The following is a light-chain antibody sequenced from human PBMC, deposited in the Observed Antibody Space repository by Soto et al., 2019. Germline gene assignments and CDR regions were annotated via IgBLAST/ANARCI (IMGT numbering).Light chain of an antibody. Sequence: ESVLTQSPATLSVSPGERGTLSCRASQNIRSNVAWYQQKPGQAPRLLIYGASSRATGIPDRFSGSGSGPDFTLTISSLQPEDFATYYCQQSYSRPPTFGQGTKVDI. V-gene: IGKV3D-15*01. J-gene: IGKJ1*01. CDR2: GAS. CDR3: QQSYSRPPT. CDR1: QNIRSN.